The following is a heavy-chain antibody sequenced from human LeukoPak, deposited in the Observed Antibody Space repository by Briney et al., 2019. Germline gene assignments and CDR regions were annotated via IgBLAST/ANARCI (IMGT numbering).Heavy chain of an antibody. Sequence: SETLSLTCTGSGGSISSGSYYWSWIRQPAGKGLEWIGRIYTSGSTNYNPSLKRRVTISVDTPNNQFCLKLSSVTAADTAVYYCARVRFAARSGGGIYYYYYYMDVWGKGTTVTVSS. CDR2: IYTSGST. CDR1: GGSISSGSYY. CDR3: ARVRFAARSGGGIYYYYYYMDV. V-gene: IGHV4-61*02. J-gene: IGHJ6*03. D-gene: IGHD3-10*01.